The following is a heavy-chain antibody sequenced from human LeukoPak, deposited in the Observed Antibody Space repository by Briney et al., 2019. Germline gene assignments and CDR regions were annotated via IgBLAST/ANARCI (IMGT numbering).Heavy chain of an antibody. Sequence: PGGSLRLSCAASGFTFSSYSMNWVRQAPGKGLEWVSSISSSSSYIYYADSVKGRFTISRDNAKNSLYLQMNSLRAEDTAIYYCAKGPTIGVAGTDYWGQGTLVTVSS. J-gene: IGHJ4*02. CDR3: AKGPTIGVAGTDY. CDR1: GFTFSSYS. V-gene: IGHV3-21*04. CDR2: ISSSSSYI. D-gene: IGHD6-19*01.